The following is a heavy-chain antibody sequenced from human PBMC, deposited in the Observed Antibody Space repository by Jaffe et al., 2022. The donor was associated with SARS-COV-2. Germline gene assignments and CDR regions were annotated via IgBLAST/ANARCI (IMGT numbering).Heavy chain of an antibody. CDR3: ARGGGSSGYYQRPNFDY. Sequence: QVQLQESGPGLVKPSETLSLTCTVSGGSISSYYWSWIRQPPGKGLEWIGYIYYSGSTNYNPSLKSRVTISVDTSKNQFSLKLSSVTAADTAVYYCARGGGSSGYYQRPNFDYWGQGTLVTVSS. V-gene: IGHV4-59*01. J-gene: IGHJ4*02. CDR2: IYYSGST. D-gene: IGHD3-22*01. CDR1: GGSISSYY.